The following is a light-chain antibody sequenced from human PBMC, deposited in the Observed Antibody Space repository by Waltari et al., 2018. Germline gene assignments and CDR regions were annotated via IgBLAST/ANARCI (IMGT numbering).Light chain of an antibody. V-gene: IGKV4-1*01. Sequence: RVLHNSNNSNSLAWYQQKPGQPPTLLIYWGSHRESRVPDRFSGSASGTDFTLTISSLQAEDVAVYFCQQYYSTPRTFGQGPKVEIK. J-gene: IGKJ1*01. CDR3: QQYYSTPRT. CDR1: RVLHNSNNSNS. CDR2: WGS.